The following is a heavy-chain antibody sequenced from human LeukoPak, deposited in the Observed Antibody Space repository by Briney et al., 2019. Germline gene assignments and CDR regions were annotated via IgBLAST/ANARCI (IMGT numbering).Heavy chain of an antibody. V-gene: IGHV3-23*01. CDR2: ISGSGDST. Sequence: GGSLRLSCAVSGFTFSRHGMSWVRQAPGKGLEWVSTISGSGDSTYYADSVKGRFTISRDNSKNMVFLQMDSLRVEDTAAYYCAKLNSYGDYWGRGTLVTISS. J-gene: IGHJ4*02. CDR3: AKLNSYGDY. CDR1: GFTFSRHG. D-gene: IGHD5-18*01.